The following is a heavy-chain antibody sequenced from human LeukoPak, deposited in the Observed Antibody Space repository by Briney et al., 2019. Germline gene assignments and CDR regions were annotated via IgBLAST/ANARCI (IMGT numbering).Heavy chain of an antibody. CDR2: IYTSGST. Sequence: SETLSLTCTVSGGSISSYYWSWIRQPAGKGLEWIGRIYTSGSTNYNPSLKSRVTISVDKSRNQFSLKLSSVTAADTAVYYCARDQTYYHGSGHWFDPWGQGTLVTVSS. CDR1: GGSISSYY. V-gene: IGHV4-4*07. D-gene: IGHD3-10*01. J-gene: IGHJ5*02. CDR3: ARDQTYYHGSGHWFDP.